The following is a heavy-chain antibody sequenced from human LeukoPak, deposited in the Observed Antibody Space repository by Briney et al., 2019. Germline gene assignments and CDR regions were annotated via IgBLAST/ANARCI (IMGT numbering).Heavy chain of an antibody. J-gene: IGHJ4*02. CDR3: ARMCAMSPGL. V-gene: IGHV7-4-1*02. CDR2: INTDTGNP. D-gene: IGHD2-8*01. CDR1: GYSFNSYG. Sequence: GASVKVSCKAAGYSFNSYGLTWVRQAPGQGLEWMGWINTDTGNPTYAQGFTGRFVFSLDTSVSTAYLQITSLKAEDTAVYYCARMCAMSPGLWGQGTLVTVSS.